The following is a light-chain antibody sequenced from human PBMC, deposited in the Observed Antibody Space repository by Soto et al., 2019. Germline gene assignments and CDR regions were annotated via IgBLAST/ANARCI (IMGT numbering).Light chain of an antibody. CDR2: DVS. V-gene: IGLV2-14*01. CDR1: SSDVGGYNY. J-gene: IGLJ2*01. CDR3: SSYTSSTAVV. Sequence: QSVLTQPASVSGSPGQSITISCTGTSSDVGGYNYVSWYQQHPGKAPKLMIYDVSNRPSGVSNRFSGSKSGNTASLTISGLQAEDEADYYCSSYTSSTAVVFGGGPKVTVL.